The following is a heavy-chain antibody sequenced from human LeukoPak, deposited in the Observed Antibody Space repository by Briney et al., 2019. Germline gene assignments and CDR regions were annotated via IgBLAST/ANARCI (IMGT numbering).Heavy chain of an antibody. V-gene: IGHV3-23*01. CDR2: ISGSGGST. Sequence: PGGSLRLSCAASGFIFSSYAMNWVRQAPGKGLEWVSAISGSGGSTYYADSVKGRFTISRDNSKNTLYLQMNSLRAEDTAVYYCAKGTPSNYYGSGSYGDYWGQGTLVTVSS. CDR1: GFIFSSYA. J-gene: IGHJ4*02. CDR3: AKGTPSNYYGSGSYGDY. D-gene: IGHD3-10*01.